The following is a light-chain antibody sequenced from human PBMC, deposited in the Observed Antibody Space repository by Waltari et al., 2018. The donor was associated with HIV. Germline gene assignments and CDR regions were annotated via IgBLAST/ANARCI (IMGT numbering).Light chain of an antibody. Sequence: QSALTQPASVSGSPGQSITISCTGASFDIYGYNFVSWFQHPPGQAPTVIIYEVSNRPSGVSNRFSGSKSGNTASLTISGLQPEDEAEYFCVSYKSSSSPVFGGGTKLTV. CDR2: EVS. CDR3: VSYKSSSSPV. CDR1: SFDIYGYNF. V-gene: IGLV2-14*01. J-gene: IGLJ3*02.